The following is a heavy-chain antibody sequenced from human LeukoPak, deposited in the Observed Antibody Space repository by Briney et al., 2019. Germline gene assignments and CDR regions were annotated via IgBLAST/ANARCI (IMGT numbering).Heavy chain of an antibody. J-gene: IGHJ4*02. V-gene: IGHV5-51*01. CDR1: GFTFTRHW. CDR2: IYPDDSDT. D-gene: IGHD6-6*01. Sequence: PGGSLRLSCAASGFTFTRHWIGWVRQMPGKGLEWMGIIYPDDSDTRYSPSFEGQVTFSADKSINTAYLQWSSLKASDSAMYYCARRLPSSSSYGVYDFWGQGTLVTVSS. CDR3: ARRLPSSSSYGVYDF.